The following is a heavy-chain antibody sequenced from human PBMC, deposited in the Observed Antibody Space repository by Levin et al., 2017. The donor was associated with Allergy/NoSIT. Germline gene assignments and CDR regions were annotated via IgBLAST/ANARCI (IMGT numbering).Heavy chain of an antibody. Sequence: GGSLRLSCKASGYTFKNYGISWVRQAPGQGLEWMGWISTHNGNTNYAQSFQGRVTMTTDTSTSTADMELRSLISDDTAVYYCARFVVTPVSYFYMDVWGTGTTVTVSS. CDR2: ISTHNGNT. J-gene: IGHJ6*03. D-gene: IGHD2-2*01. CDR1: GYTFKNYG. CDR3: ARFVVTPVSYFYMDV. V-gene: IGHV1-18*01.